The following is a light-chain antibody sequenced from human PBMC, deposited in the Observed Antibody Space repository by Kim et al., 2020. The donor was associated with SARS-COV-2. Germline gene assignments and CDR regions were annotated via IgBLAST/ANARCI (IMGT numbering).Light chain of an antibody. CDR1: SIDIGAYNY. V-gene: IGLV2-14*03. J-gene: IGLJ2*01. CDR2: EVN. CDR3: SSYTSSRTLI. Sequence: GQSIAISCTGTSIDIGAYNYVSWYQQYPGKVPKLMIYEVNKRPSGVSNRFSGSKSGNTASLTISGLQAEDEADYYCSSYTSSRTLIFGGGTQLTVL.